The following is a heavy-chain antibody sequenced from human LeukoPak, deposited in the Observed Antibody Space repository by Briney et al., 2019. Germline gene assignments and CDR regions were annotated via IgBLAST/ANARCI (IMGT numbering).Heavy chain of an antibody. J-gene: IGHJ4*02. Sequence: SETLSLTCTVSGYSITSGYYWAWIRQSPGKGLEWIGSIYHSGNTYYNPSLKSRVIILVDTPKNQFSLQLGSVTPTDTAVYYCARAGYCSGVSCYSAVPGKYWGQGALVTVSS. CDR1: GYSITSGYY. CDR2: IYHSGNT. CDR3: ARAGYCSGVSCYSAVPGKY. V-gene: IGHV4-38-2*02. D-gene: IGHD2-15*01.